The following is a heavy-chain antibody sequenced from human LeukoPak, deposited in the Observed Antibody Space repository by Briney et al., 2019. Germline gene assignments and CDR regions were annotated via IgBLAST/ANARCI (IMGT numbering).Heavy chain of an antibody. Sequence: SETLSLTCTVSGGSISSYYWSWIRQPAGKGLELIGRIYTSGSTNYNPSLRSRATMSVDTSKNQFSLRLRSVTAADTAVYYCARTSYDTTNDAFDIWGQGTMVTVSS. V-gene: IGHV4-4*07. CDR2: IYTSGST. CDR3: ARTSYDTTNDAFDI. CDR1: GGSISSYY. D-gene: IGHD3-22*01. J-gene: IGHJ3*02.